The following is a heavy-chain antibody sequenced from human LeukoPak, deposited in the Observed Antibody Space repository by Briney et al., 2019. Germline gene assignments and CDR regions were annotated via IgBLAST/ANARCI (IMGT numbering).Heavy chain of an antibody. CDR3: ARDMGFVDYYGSGSPFDY. J-gene: IGHJ4*02. D-gene: IGHD3-10*01. CDR2: IIPILGIA. CDR1: GGTFSGYA. Sequence: GASVKVSCKASGGTFSGYAISWVRQAPGQGLEWMGRIIPILGIANYAQKFQGRVTITADKSTSTAYMELSSLRTEDTAVYYCARDMGFVDYYGSGSPFDYWGQGTLVTVSS. V-gene: IGHV1-69*04.